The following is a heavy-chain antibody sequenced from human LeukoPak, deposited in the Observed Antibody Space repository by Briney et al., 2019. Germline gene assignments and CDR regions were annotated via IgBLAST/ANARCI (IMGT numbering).Heavy chain of an antibody. J-gene: IGHJ5*02. V-gene: IGHV5-51*01. CDR1: GYSFTSYW. D-gene: IGHD6-13*01. CDR3: ARLFGGLAAADLNWFDP. Sequence: PGESLKISCKGSGYSFTSYWIGWVRQMPGKGLEWMGIIYPGDSDTRYSPSFQGQATISADKSISTAYLQWSSLKASDTAMYCCARLFGGLAAADLNWFDPWGQGTLVTVSS. CDR2: IYPGDSDT.